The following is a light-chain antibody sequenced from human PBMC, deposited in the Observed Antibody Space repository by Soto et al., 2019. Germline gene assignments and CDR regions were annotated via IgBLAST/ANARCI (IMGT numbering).Light chain of an antibody. CDR2: GNN. J-gene: IGLJ2*01. V-gene: IGLV1-40*01. CDR3: QSFDSSLSGVV. CDR1: SSNIGAGYD. Sequence: QAVVTQPPSVSGAPGQRVTISCAGSSSNIGAGYDVQWYQQLPGTAPKLLIHGNNNRPSGVPDRFSGSRSGTSASLAISGLQAEDEADYYCQSFDSSLSGVVFGGGTKLTVL.